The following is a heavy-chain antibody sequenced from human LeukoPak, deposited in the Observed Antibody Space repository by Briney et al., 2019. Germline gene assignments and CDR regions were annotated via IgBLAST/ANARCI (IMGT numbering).Heavy chain of an antibody. CDR3: ARVGEYCSGGSCYSVRYFQH. D-gene: IGHD2-15*01. Sequence: ASVKVSCKASGYTFTSYDINWVRQATGQGLEWMGWMNPNSGNTGYAQKFQGRVTMTRNTSISTAYMEPSSLRSEDTAVYYCARVGEYCSGGSCYSVRYFQHWGQGTLVTVSS. V-gene: IGHV1-8*01. CDR2: MNPNSGNT. CDR1: GYTFTSYD. J-gene: IGHJ1*01.